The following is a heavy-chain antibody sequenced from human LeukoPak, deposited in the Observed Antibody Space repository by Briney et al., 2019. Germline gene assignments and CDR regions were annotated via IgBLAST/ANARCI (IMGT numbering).Heavy chain of an antibody. CDR2: IRYDGSLK. Sequence: PGGSLRLSCAASGFTFSNYAMHWVRQAPGKGLEWVAVIRYDGSLKYYADSVKGRFTISRDNSNNTLFLQMNSLRADDTAVFYCARTGDYYGSGSPNDYWGQGTLVTVSS. D-gene: IGHD3-10*01. CDR3: ARTGDYYGSGSPNDY. J-gene: IGHJ4*02. V-gene: IGHV3-33*01. CDR1: GFTFSNYA.